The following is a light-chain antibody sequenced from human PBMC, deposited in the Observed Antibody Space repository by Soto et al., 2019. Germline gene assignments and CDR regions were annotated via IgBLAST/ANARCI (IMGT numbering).Light chain of an antibody. CDR1: SSDVGSYNL. CDR3: CSYAGSSTPHVV. CDR2: EGS. J-gene: IGLJ2*01. Sequence: QSVLTQPASVSGSPGQSITISCTGTSSDVGSYNLVSWYQQHPGKAPKLMIYEGSKRPSGVSNRFSSSKSGNTASLTISGLQAEDEADYYCCSYAGSSTPHVVFGGGTKLTVL. V-gene: IGLV2-23*01.